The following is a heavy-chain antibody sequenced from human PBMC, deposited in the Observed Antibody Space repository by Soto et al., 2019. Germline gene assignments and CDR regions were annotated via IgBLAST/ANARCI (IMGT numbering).Heavy chain of an antibody. CDR3: ATVATNSSHWLDP. CDR2: INTDGSKT. D-gene: IGHD5-12*01. Sequence: GGSLRLSCAASGFTFSTFWMHWVRQAPGKGLVWVSRINTDGSKTTYAASVKGRFTISRDNAKNTVYLQMDSLRAEDTAVYYCATVATNSSHWLDPRGQGTLVTVSS. J-gene: IGHJ5*02. V-gene: IGHV3-74*01. CDR1: GFTFSTFW.